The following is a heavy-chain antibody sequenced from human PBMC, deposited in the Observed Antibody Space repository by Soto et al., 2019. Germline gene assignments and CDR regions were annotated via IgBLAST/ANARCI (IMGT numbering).Heavy chain of an antibody. D-gene: IGHD4-17*01. CDR3: ARGDEMTAVTIFEY. J-gene: IGHJ4*02. Sequence: QVHLVQSGGEVRKPGASVKVSCKTSGYSFTTYGISWVRRAPGQGLEWIGGVIPVFNTSNYSLKFQGRVAIFADLSTSTVFMELRSLRSEDTALYYCARGDEMTAVTIFEYWGQGTLVTVSS. CDR1: GYSFTTYG. V-gene: IGHV1-69*13. CDR2: VIPVFNTS.